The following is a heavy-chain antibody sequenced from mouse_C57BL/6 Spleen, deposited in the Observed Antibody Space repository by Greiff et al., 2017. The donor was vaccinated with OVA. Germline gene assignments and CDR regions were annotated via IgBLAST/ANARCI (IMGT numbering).Heavy chain of an antibody. CDR1: GFTFSSYA. CDR3: ARDQLTGHFDY. J-gene: IGHJ2*01. Sequence: EVKLVESGGGLVKPGGSLKLSCAASGFTFSSYAMSWVRQTPEKRLEWVATISDGGSYTYYPDNVKGRFTISRDNAKNKLYLQMSHLKSEDTAMYYCARDQLTGHFDYWGQGTTLTVSS. D-gene: IGHD4-1*01. V-gene: IGHV5-4*01. CDR2: ISDGGSYT.